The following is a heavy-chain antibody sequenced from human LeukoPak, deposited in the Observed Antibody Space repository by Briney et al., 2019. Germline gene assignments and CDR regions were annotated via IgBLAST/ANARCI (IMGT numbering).Heavy chain of an antibody. CDR3: ARFDIVEEGGPDY. D-gene: IGHD2-15*01. V-gene: IGHV4-30-4*01. Sequence: SETLSLTCNVSGGAIRRGDYYWSWIRQPPGKDLEWIGYIYHSGGTYYDPSLKSRITISVDTSKNQFSLKVTSVTAADTATYYCARFDIVEEGGPDYWGQGTLVTVSS. CDR2: IYHSGGT. J-gene: IGHJ4*02. CDR1: GGAIRRGDYY.